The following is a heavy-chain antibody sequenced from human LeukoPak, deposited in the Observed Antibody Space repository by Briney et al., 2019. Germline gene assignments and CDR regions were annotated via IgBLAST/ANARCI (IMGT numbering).Heavy chain of an antibody. CDR3: ARHSSGYYLLFDY. CDR1: GGSISSGDYY. Sequence: SETLSLTCTVSGGSISSGDYYWSWIRQPPGKGLEWIGYIYYSGSTYYNPSLKSRVTISVDTSKNQFSLKLSSVTAADTAVYYCARHSSGYYLLFDYWGQGTLVTVSS. J-gene: IGHJ4*02. D-gene: IGHD3-22*01. CDR2: IYYSGST. V-gene: IGHV4-30-4*08.